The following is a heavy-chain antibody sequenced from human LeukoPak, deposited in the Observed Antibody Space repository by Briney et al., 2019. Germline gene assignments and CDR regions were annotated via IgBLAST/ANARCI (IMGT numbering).Heavy chain of an antibody. CDR1: GYTFSTYT. D-gene: IGHD3-10*01. CDR3: VRAYGSGGPQQRYYYYGMDV. CDR2: ISTDNGNT. V-gene: IGHV1-18*01. J-gene: IGHJ6*02. Sequence: ASVKVSCKASGYTFSTYTISWVRQAPGQGLEWMGWISTDNGNTNYAQKLQGRLTMTTDASTSTAYMELRSLTSDDTAVYYCVRAYGSGGPQQRYYYYGMDVWGQGTTVTVSS.